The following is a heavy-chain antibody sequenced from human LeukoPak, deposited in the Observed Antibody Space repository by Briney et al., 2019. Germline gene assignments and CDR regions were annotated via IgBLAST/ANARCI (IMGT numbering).Heavy chain of an antibody. CDR1: GGTFSSYA. Sequence: SVKVSCKASGGTFSSYAISWVRQAPGQGLEWMGGIIPIFGTANYAQKFQGRVMITADESTSTAYMELSSLRSEDTAVYYCARDGQALERRSWFDPWGQGTLVTVSS. CDR3: ARDGQALERRSWFDP. D-gene: IGHD1-1*01. V-gene: IGHV1-69*13. CDR2: IIPIFGTA. J-gene: IGHJ5*02.